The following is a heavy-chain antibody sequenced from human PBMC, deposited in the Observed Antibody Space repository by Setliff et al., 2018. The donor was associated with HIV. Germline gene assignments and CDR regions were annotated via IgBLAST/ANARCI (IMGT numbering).Heavy chain of an antibody. Sequence: PGGSLRLSCAASGFTFSNYAMHWVRQAPGKGLEWLAVISYDGSDKYYADSVKGRFTISRDNSKNTLYLQMNSLRAEDTAVYYCAQDRNFPKDVFDIWGQGTMVTVSS. CDR1: GFTFSNYA. D-gene: IGHD2-15*01. CDR3: AQDRNFPKDVFDI. V-gene: IGHV3-30*01. CDR2: ISYDGSDK. J-gene: IGHJ3*02.